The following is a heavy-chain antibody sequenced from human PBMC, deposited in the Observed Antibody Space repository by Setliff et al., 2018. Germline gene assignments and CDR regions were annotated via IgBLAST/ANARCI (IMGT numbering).Heavy chain of an antibody. V-gene: IGHV3-23*03. D-gene: IGHD3-3*01. Sequence: GESLTISCTASGFTFSSYAVSWVRQAPGKGLEWVSTIFGGDSSTYYADSVRGRFTISRDNSRGTLYLQMNSLRAEDTAIYYCAKAASPLFGILGVEYHFDSWGQGKLVTVSS. J-gene: IGHJ4*02. CDR2: IFGGDSST. CDR1: GFTFSSYA. CDR3: AKAASPLFGILGVEYHFDS.